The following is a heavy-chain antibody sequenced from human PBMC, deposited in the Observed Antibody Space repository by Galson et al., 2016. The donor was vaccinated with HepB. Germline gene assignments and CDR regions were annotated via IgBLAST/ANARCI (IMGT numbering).Heavy chain of an antibody. CDR1: GFSLSDPSVG. CDR2: IFSNDGK. J-gene: IGHJ6*02. Sequence: PALVKPTQTLTLTCTVSGFSLSDPSVGVGWIRQPPGKALEWLAHIFSNDGKSYSTSLRTRLTISKDTSKSQVVLTMSNMDTVDTATYYCARIAGDFDRLLHAYYYHTLDVWGQGTTVTVSS. CDR3: ARIAGDFDRLLHAYYYHTLDV. V-gene: IGHV2-26*01. D-gene: IGHD3-9*01.